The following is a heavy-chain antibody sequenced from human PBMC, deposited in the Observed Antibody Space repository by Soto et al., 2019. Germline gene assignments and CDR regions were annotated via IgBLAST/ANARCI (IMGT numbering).Heavy chain of an antibody. D-gene: IGHD2-2*01. V-gene: IGHV4-39*07. CDR2: IYYSGST. Sequence: SETLSLTCTVSGGSISSSSYYWGWIRQPPGKGLEWIGSIYYSGSTYYNPSLKSRVTISVDTSKNQFSLKLSSVTAADTAVYYCAREEQSGYCSSTSCYNWFDPWGQGTLVTVSS. CDR1: GGSISSSSYY. CDR3: AREEQSGYCSSTSCYNWFDP. J-gene: IGHJ5*02.